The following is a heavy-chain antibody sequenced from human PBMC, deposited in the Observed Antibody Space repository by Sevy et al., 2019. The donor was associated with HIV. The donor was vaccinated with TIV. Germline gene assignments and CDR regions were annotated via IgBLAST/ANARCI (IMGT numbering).Heavy chain of an antibody. CDR1: GFMVSSRY. Sequence: GSLRLSCAASGFMVSSRYMSWVRQAPGKGLEWVSVIYSGGRTYYADSVKGRFTISRDISKNTVLLQMNSLRAEDTAVYYCARERGDQYSDSYFDSWGQGTLVTVSS. V-gene: IGHV3-66*01. J-gene: IGHJ4*02. D-gene: IGHD2-21*01. CDR3: ARERGDQYSDSYFDS. CDR2: IYSGGRT.